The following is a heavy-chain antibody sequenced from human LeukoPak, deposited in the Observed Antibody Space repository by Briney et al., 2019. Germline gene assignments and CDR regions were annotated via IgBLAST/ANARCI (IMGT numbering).Heavy chain of an antibody. CDR1: GFTFSRDW. D-gene: IGHD3-22*01. CDR2: ISDDGSIT. V-gene: IGHV3-74*03. J-gene: IGHJ4*02. CDR3: ARRYYETNVYDRHFDH. Sequence: GGSLRLSCAASGFTFSRDWMHWVRQAPGKGPVWVSRISDDGSITTYADSVKGRFTISRDNAKSTMFLQMNSLGAEDTAVYFCARRYYETNVYDRHFDHWGQGILVTVSS.